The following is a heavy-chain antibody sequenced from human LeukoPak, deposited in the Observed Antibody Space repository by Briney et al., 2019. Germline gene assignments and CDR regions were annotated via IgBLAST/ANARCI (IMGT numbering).Heavy chain of an antibody. CDR1: GFSLSNARMG. D-gene: IGHD2-2*01. CDR2: IFSSDEK. CDR3: ARIIRYCSSTSCSPNSYFDY. V-gene: IGHV2-26*02. J-gene: IGHJ4*02. Sequence: ESGPTLVNPTETLTLTCTVSGFSLSNARMGVSWIRQPPGKALEWLAHIFSSDEKSYSTSLKSRLTISKDTSKSQVVLTMANMDPVDTATYYCARIIRYCSSTSCSPNSYFDYWGQGTLVTVSS.